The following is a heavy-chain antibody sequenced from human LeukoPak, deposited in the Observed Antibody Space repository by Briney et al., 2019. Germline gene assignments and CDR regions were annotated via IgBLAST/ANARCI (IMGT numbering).Heavy chain of an antibody. CDR3: ARANYYGSGKKDLDY. J-gene: IGHJ4*02. Sequence: ASAKVSCKASGYTFTTYDINWVRQATGQGLEWMGWMNPNSGNTGYAQKSQGRVTMTRNTSMSTAYMELNSLRSEDTAVYYCARANYYGSGKKDLDYWGQGTLVTVSS. V-gene: IGHV1-8*01. D-gene: IGHD3-10*01. CDR1: GYTFTTYD. CDR2: MNPNSGNT.